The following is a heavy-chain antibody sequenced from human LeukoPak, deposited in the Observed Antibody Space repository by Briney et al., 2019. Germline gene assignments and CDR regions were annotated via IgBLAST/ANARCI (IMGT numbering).Heavy chain of an antibody. V-gene: IGHV3-30-3*01. Sequence: PGGSLRLSCAASGFTFSSYAMHWVRQAPGKGLEWVAVISYDGSNKYYADSVKGRFTISSDNSKNTLYLQMNSLRAEDTAVYYCARDLSHSLAAAGAKFDYWGQGTLVTVSS. CDR3: ARDLSHSLAAAGAKFDY. D-gene: IGHD6-13*01. CDR2: ISYDGSNK. J-gene: IGHJ4*02. CDR1: GFTFSSYA.